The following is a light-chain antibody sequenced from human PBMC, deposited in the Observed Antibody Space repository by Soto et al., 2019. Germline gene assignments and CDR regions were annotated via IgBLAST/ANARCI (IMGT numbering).Light chain of an antibody. J-gene: IGKJ4*01. CDR1: QDISNY. CDR3: QQYKNLPLT. CDR2: DAS. V-gene: IGKV1-33*01. Sequence: DLQMTQSPSSLSASVGDRVTITCQASQDISNYLHWYQQKPGKAPKLLIYDASNLEAGVPSRFSGSGSGTDFTFTISSLQPEDIATYSCQQYKNLPLTFGGGTKVEIK.